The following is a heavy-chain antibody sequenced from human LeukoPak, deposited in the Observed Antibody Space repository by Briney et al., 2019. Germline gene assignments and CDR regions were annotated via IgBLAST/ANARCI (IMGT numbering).Heavy chain of an antibody. CDR1: GYSISSGSY. CDR2: IYYSGSS. Sequence: NPSETLSLTCTVSGYSISSGSYWGWIRQSPGKGLEWIGSIYYSGSSSYNPSLQSRVSISVDTSKNPISLKVFSLTAADTALYYCARHVSGSAMMHYFDYWGQGNLVTVSS. D-gene: IGHD5-18*01. CDR3: ARHVSGSAMMHYFDY. J-gene: IGHJ4*02. V-gene: IGHV4-38-2*02.